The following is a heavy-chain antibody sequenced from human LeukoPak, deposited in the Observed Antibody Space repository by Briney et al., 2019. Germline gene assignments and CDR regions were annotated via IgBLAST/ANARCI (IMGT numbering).Heavy chain of an antibody. CDR3: ARDRYYYDSSGYSYPTHAFEI. CDR1: GGTFSSYA. D-gene: IGHD3-22*01. CDR2: IIPIFGTA. Sequence: ASVTVYCKASGGTFSSYAISWVRQAPGQGLEWMGGIIPIFGTANYAQKFQGRVTITADESTSTAYMELSSLRSEDTAVYYCARDRYYYDSSGYSYPTHAFEIWGQGTMVTVSS. V-gene: IGHV1-69*13. J-gene: IGHJ3*02.